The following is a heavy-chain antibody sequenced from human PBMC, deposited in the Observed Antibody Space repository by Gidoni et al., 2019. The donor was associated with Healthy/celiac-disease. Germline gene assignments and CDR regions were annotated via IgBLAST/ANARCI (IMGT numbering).Heavy chain of an antibody. Sequence: EVQLLESGGGLVQPGGSLRLSCAASGFTFSSYAMSWVRQAPGKGLEWVSAISGSGGSTYYADSVKGRFTISRDNSKNTLYLQMNSLRAEDTAVYYCAKDLEAARPSSFGDNWFDPWGQGTLVTVSS. V-gene: IGHV3-23*01. CDR3: AKDLEAARPSSFGDNWFDP. CDR2: ISGSGGST. J-gene: IGHJ5*02. D-gene: IGHD6-6*01. CDR1: GFTFSSYA.